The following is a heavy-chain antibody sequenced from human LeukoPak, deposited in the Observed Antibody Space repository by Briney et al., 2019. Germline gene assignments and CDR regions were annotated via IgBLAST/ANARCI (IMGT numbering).Heavy chain of an antibody. J-gene: IGHJ6*02. CDR1: GGSISSGGYY. Sequence: PSETLSLTCTVSGGSISSGGYYWTWIRQPPGKGLEWIGEINHSGSTNYNPSLKSRVTISVDTSKNQFSLKLSSVTAADTAVYYCARERPSSSGYYFGNYYYYGMDVWGQGTTVTVSS. CDR2: INHSGST. CDR3: ARERPSSSGYYFGNYYYYGMDV. V-gene: IGHV4-39*07. D-gene: IGHD3-22*01.